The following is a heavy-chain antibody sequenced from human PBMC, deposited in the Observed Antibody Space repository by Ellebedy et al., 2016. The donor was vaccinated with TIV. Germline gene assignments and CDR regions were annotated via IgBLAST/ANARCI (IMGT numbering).Heavy chain of an antibody. CDR3: AKDPGYSSRWYVDY. J-gene: IGHJ4*02. Sequence: PGGSLRLSCAASGFTFSSYAMSWVRQAPGKGLEWVSAIVGSGVGAYYADSVRGRFTISRDNSKNTLYLQMNSLRAEDTAVYYCAKDPGYSSRWYVDYWGQGTLVTVSS. V-gene: IGHV3-23*01. CDR1: GFTFSSYA. D-gene: IGHD6-13*01. CDR2: IVGSGVGA.